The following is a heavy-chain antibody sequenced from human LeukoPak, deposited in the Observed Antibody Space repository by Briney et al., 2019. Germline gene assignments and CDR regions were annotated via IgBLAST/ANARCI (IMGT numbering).Heavy chain of an antibody. D-gene: IGHD3/OR15-3a*01. V-gene: IGHV3-23*01. J-gene: IGHJ4*02. CDR3: AKHFCTGLDCSLFDS. Sequence: PGGSLRLSCAASGFTICHYGVSWVRQAPGKGREWISGIRGAVETTHYADSVKGRFIISRDNSKNALSLQLNSLRPEDTALYYCAKHFCTGLDCSLFDSWGQGTLVTASS. CDR1: GFTICHYG. CDR2: IRGAVETT.